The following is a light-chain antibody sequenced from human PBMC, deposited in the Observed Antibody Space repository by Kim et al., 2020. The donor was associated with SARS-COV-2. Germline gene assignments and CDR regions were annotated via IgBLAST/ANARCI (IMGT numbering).Light chain of an antibody. V-gene: IGLV6-57*03. CDR2: EVN. Sequence: GKTVTASCTRGSGSLASNYVQLYQQRPGSAPTTVIYEVNQRPSGVPDRFSGSIDSSSNSASLTISGLKTEDEADYYCQSYDSSNWVFGGGTQLTVL. CDR3: QSYDSSNWV. CDR1: SGSLASNY. J-gene: IGLJ3*02.